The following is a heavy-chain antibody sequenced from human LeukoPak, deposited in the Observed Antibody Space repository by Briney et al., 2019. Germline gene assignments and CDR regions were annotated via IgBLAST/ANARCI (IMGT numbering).Heavy chain of an antibody. Sequence: GGSLRLSCVASGFTFSSYSMNWVRQAPGKGLEWVSSISSSSSYIYYADSVKGRFTISRDNAKNSLYLQMNSLRAEDTAVYYCARSRVAGTGYYFDYWGQGTLVTVSS. D-gene: IGHD6-19*01. CDR2: ISSSSSYI. V-gene: IGHV3-21*01. J-gene: IGHJ4*02. CDR3: ARSRVAGTGYYFDY. CDR1: GFTFSSYS.